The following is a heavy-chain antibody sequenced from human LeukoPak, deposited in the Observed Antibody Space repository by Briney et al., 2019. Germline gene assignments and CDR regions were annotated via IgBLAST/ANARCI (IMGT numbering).Heavy chain of an antibody. Sequence: ASVKVSCKASGYTFTSYYMHWVRQAPGQGLEWMGIINPSGGSRSYAQKFQGRVTMTRDVSTSTVYMELSSLRSEDTAVYYCARDVYYYDSSGYLREGYYFDYWGQGTLVTVSS. V-gene: IGHV1-46*01. CDR1: GYTFTSYY. J-gene: IGHJ4*02. CDR3: ARDVYYYDSSGYLREGYYFDY. D-gene: IGHD3-22*01. CDR2: INPSGGSR.